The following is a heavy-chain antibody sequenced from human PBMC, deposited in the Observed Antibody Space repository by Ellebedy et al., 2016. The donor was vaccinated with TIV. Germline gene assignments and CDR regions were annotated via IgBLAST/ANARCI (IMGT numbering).Heavy chain of an antibody. J-gene: IGHJ4*02. CDR3: ARDHPLGIENFDY. Sequence: PGGSLRLSCAASGFTFSSYWMHWVRQAPGKGLVWVSRINSDRSSTSYADSVKGRFTISRDNAKNTLYLQMNSLRAEDTAVYYCARDHPLGIENFDYWGQGTLVTVSS. CDR1: GFTFSSYW. D-gene: IGHD7-27*01. V-gene: IGHV3-74*01. CDR2: INSDRSST.